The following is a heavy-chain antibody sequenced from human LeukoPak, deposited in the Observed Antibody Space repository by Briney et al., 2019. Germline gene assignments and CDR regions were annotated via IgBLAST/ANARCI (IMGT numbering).Heavy chain of an antibody. D-gene: IGHD6-13*01. J-gene: IGHJ4*02. CDR1: GASISSHY. CDR3: ARDRAAAGRGRGGDFDY. CDR2: IHNSGTT. V-gene: IGHV4-4*07. Sequence: AETLSLTCTVSGASISSHYWTWIRQPAGKGLEWIGRIHNSGTTNYNPSLMSRVTISVDTSRNQFSLKLPSVTAADTAVYYCARDRAAAGRGRGGDFDYWGQGTLVSASS.